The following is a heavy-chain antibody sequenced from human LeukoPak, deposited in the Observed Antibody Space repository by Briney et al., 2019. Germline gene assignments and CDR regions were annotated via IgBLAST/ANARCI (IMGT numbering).Heavy chain of an antibody. CDR3: AREYYYDSSGYYDY. V-gene: IGHV1-69*01. Sequence: GASVKVFCKASGGTFSSYAISWVRQAPGQGLEWMGGIIPIFGTANYAQKFQGRVTITADESTSTAYMELSSLRSEDTAVYYCAREYYYDSSGYYDYWGQGTLVTVSS. CDR1: GGTFSSYA. D-gene: IGHD3-22*01. CDR2: IIPIFGTA. J-gene: IGHJ4*02.